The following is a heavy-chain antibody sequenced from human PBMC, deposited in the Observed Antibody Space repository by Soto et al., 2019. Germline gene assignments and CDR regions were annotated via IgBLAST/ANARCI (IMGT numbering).Heavy chain of an antibody. D-gene: IGHD4-17*01. Sequence: EVQVVESGGGLVKPGGSLRLSCAASGFTFSSYSMNWVRQAPGKGLEWVSCISGSSSYIYYADSVKGRFTISRDNAKNSRYLQMNSLRAEDMHVYYCARTEYGAYVRGALDIWGQGTMVTVSS. V-gene: IGHV3-21*01. CDR3: ARTEYGAYVRGALDI. CDR1: GFTFSSYS. CDR2: ISGSSSYI. J-gene: IGHJ3*02.